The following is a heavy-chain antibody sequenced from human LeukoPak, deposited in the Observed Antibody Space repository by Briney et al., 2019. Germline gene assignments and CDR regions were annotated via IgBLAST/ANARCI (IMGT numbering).Heavy chain of an antibody. CDR1: YS. V-gene: IGHV3-48*02. CDR2: ISSSSSTI. D-gene: IGHD2-8*01. J-gene: IGHJ4*02. CDR3: ARDRGTMLQT. Sequence: YSMNWXRXAPGKGLEWVSYISSSSSTIYYADSVKGPFTISRDNAKNSLYLQMNSLRDEDTAVYYCARDRGTMLQTWGQGTLVTVSS.